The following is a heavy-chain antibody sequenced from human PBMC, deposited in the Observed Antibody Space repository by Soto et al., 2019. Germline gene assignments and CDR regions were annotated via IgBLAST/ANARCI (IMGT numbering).Heavy chain of an antibody. CDR3: ARVRQLVGYFYYYMDV. V-gene: IGHV1-18*01. CDR2: ISAYNGDT. D-gene: IGHD6-6*01. CDR1: GYTFTNYG. J-gene: IGHJ6*03. Sequence: QVQLLQSGAEVKKPGASVKVSCKASGYTFTNYGITWVRQAPGQGLAWMGWISAYNGDTHYTQRLQGRVTMTTDTSTSTAYMELRGLRSDDTAVYYWARVRQLVGYFYYYMDVWGKGTTVTVSS.